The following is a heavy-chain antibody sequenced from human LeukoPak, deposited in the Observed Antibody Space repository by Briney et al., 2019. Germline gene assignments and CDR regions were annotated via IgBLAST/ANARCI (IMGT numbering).Heavy chain of an antibody. CDR2: IKEDGSEK. Sequence: HTGGSLRLSCAASGFTFSSYWMSWVRQAPGKGLEWVANIKEDGSEKYYVDSVKGRFTVSRDKAKNSMYLKMNSLRAEDTAVYYCARIVVVTATNWYFDLWGRGTLVTVSS. CDR1: GFTFSSYW. CDR3: ARIVVVTATNWYFDL. V-gene: IGHV3-7*04. J-gene: IGHJ2*01. D-gene: IGHD2-21*02.